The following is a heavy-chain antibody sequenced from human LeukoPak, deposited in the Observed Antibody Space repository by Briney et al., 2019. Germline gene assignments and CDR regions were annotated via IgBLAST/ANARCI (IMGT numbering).Heavy chain of an antibody. CDR3: ARDGGSSSWYPYYFDY. V-gene: IGHV1-69*13. J-gene: IGHJ4*02. D-gene: IGHD6-13*01. CDR1: GGTFSSYA. CDR2: IIPIFGTA. Sequence: GASVKVSCKASGGTFSSYAISWVRQAPGQGLERMGGIIPIFGTANYAQKFQGRVTITADESTSTAYMELSSLRSEDTAVYYCARDGGSSSWYPYYFDYWGQGTLVTVSS.